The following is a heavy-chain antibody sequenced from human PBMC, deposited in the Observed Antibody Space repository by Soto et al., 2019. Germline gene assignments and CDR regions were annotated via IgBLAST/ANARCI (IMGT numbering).Heavy chain of an antibody. Sequence: XGSLRLSCAASGFSFSGKTSLTWVRQAPGKGLEWVSALYSSDGTYYADSVKGRFSVSRDNSKNTFYLQLHSLRPEDTALYFCATWLQREHAFDIWGLGTMATVSS. CDR2: LYSSDGT. CDR3: ATWLQREHAFDI. V-gene: IGHV3-53*01. J-gene: IGHJ3*02. D-gene: IGHD1-1*01. CDR1: GFSFSGKTS.